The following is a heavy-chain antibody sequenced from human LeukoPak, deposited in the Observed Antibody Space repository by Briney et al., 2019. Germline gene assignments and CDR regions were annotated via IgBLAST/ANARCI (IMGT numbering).Heavy chain of an antibody. J-gene: IGHJ4*02. Sequence: PSETLSLTCAVYGGSFSGYYWSWIRQPPGKGLEWIGEINHSGSTNYNPSLKSRVTISVGTSKNQFSLKLSSVTAADTAVYYCARGLEYYYDSSGLPFDYWGQGTLVTVSS. CDR1: GGSFSGYY. CDR3: ARGLEYYYDSSGLPFDY. CDR2: INHSGST. D-gene: IGHD3-22*01. V-gene: IGHV4-34*01.